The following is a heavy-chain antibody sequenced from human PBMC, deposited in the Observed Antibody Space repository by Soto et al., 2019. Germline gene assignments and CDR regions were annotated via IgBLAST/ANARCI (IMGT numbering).Heavy chain of an antibody. J-gene: IGHJ6*02. D-gene: IGHD4-17*01. Sequence: QVQLVQSGAEVKKPGSSVKVSCKASGGTFSSYAISWVRQAPGQGLEWMGGIIPIFGTANYAQKFQGRVTITADESTSTAYMDLSSLRSEDTAVYYWARGADGDYQEYYYYYYGMDVWGQGTTVTVSS. CDR3: ARGADGDYQEYYYYYYGMDV. V-gene: IGHV1-69*01. CDR1: GGTFSSYA. CDR2: IIPIFGTA.